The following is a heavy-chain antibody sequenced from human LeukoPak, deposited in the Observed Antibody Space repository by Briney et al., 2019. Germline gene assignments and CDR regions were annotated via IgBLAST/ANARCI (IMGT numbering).Heavy chain of an antibody. CDR2: ISGYSGNT. J-gene: IGHJ1*01. V-gene: IGHV1-18*01. CDR1: GYTFTSYG. D-gene: IGHD1-26*01. Sequence: WASVKVSCKASGYTFTSYGITWVRQAPGQGLEWMGWISGYSGNTNYAQNLQGRVTMTTDTSTSTAYMELRSLRSDDTAVYYCARSDIWLGATSEYFQHWGQGTLVTVSS. CDR3: ARSDIWLGATSEYFQH.